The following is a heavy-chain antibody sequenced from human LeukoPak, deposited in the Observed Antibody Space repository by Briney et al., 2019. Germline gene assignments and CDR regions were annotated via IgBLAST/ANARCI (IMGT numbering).Heavy chain of an antibody. Sequence: GGSLRLSCSASGFTFSNYGMHWVRQAPGKGLEWVAFMRYDGSNKYYADSMKGRFTISRDNAKNTLYLQMNSLRAEDTAVYYCVGGRRGYNYAFDYWGQGTLVTVSS. CDR3: VGGRRGYNYAFDY. J-gene: IGHJ4*02. V-gene: IGHV3-30*02. CDR1: GFTFSNYG. D-gene: IGHD5-18*01. CDR2: MRYDGSNK.